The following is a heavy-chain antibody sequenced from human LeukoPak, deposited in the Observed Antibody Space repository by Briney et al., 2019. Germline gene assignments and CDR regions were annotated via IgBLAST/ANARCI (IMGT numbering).Heavy chain of an antibody. J-gene: IGHJ4*02. Sequence: ASVKVSCKASGYTFTSYYMHWVRQAPGQGLEWMGIINPSGGSTSYVQKFQGRVTMTRDTSTSTVYMELSSLRSEDTAVYYCARGEKYNWNYGATYYFDYWGQGTLVTVSS. CDR1: GYTFTSYY. CDR3: ARGEKYNWNYGATYYFDY. V-gene: IGHV1-46*01. D-gene: IGHD1-7*01. CDR2: INPSGGST.